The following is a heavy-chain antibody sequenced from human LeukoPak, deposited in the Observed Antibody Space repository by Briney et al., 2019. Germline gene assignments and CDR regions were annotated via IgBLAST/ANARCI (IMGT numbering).Heavy chain of an antibody. V-gene: IGHV3-23*01. J-gene: IGHJ5*02. CDR2: ISGSGGST. Sequence: PGGSLRLSCAASGFTFSSYAMSWVRQAPGKGLEWVSAISGSGGSTYYADSVKGRFTISRDNAKNSLYLQMNSLRAEDTAVYYCARVSVGLYSSGPYNWFDPWGQGTLVTVSS. CDR3: ARVSVGLYSSGPYNWFDP. CDR1: GFTFSSYA. D-gene: IGHD3-22*01.